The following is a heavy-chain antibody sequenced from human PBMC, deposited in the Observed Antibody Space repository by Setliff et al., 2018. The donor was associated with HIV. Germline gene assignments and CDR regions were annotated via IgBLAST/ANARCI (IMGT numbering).Heavy chain of an antibody. CDR1: GFNFNTYS. Sequence: PGGSLRLSCAASGFNFNTYSMSWVRQAPGKGLEWVSSISSSGTYIYYADSMKGRFPISRDKAGDSLYLQLNNVRAEDTAVYYCTRMIPPRSNRFSSGWFDYWGQGTVVTVSS. D-gene: IGHD6-19*01. J-gene: IGHJ4*02. CDR3: TRMIPPRSNRFSSGWFDY. CDR2: ISSSGTYI. V-gene: IGHV3-21*01.